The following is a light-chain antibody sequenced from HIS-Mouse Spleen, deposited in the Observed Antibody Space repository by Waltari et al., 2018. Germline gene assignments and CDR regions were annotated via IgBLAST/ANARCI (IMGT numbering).Light chain of an antibody. CDR1: QSVSSN. CDR2: GAS. J-gene: IGKJ4*01. Sequence: EIVMTQSPATLSVSPGERATLSCRASQSVSSNLAGYQQKPGQAPRLLIDGASIRATGIPARFSGSGSGTEFTLTISILQSEDFAVYYCQQYNNWPPLTFGGGTKVEIK. CDR3: QQYNNWPPLT. V-gene: IGKV3D-15*03.